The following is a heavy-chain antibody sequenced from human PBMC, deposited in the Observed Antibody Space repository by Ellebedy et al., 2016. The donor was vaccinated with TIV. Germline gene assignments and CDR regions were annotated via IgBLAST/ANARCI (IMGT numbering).Heavy chain of an antibody. V-gene: IGHV3-21*04. CDR1: GFTFSSYS. J-gene: IGHJ4*02. D-gene: IGHD1-26*01. CDR3: AKDSYSGSYY. CDR2: ISSSSSYI. Sequence: GGSLRLSCAASGFTFSSYSMNWVRQAPGKGLEWVSSISSSSSYIYYADSVKGRFTIYRDNSKNTLYLQMNSLRAEDTAVYYCAKDSYSGSYYWGQGTLVTVSS.